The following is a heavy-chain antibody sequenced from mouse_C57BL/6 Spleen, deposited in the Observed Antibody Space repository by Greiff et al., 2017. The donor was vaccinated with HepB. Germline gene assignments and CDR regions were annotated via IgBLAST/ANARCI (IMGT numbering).Heavy chain of an antibody. J-gene: IGHJ2*01. V-gene: IGHV5-4*01. CDR3: ARGEGVWDY. CDR2: ISDGGSYT. Sequence: EVQLVESGGGLVKPGGSLKLSCAASGFTFSSYAMSWVRQTPEKRLEWVATISDGGSYTYYPDNVKGRFTISRDNAKNNLYLQMSHLKSEDTAMYYCARGEGVWDYWGQGTTLTVSS. CDR1: GFTFSSYA. D-gene: IGHD2-10*02.